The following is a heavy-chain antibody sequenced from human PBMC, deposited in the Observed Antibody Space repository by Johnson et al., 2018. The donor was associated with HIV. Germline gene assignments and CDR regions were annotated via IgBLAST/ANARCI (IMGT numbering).Heavy chain of an antibody. Sequence: VQLVESGGGVVRPGGSLRLSCVVSGFKFDDYGMNWVRQAPGKGLEWVSGINWNGGSTGYADSVKGRFTISRDNAKNSLYLQMNSLRAEDTALYYCARDLVVVVADSKGNAFDFWGQGTMVTVSS. CDR2: INWNGGST. J-gene: IGHJ3*01. V-gene: IGHV3-20*04. D-gene: IGHD2-15*01. CDR3: ARDLVVVVADSKGNAFDF. CDR1: GFKFDDYG.